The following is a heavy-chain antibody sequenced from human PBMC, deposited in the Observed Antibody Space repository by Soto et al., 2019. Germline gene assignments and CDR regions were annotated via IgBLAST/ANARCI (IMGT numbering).Heavy chain of an antibody. D-gene: IGHD3-9*01. Sequence: ASVKVSCKASGYTFTSYAIHWVRQAPGQRLEWMGWINAGNGNTKYSQKFQGRVTITRDTSASTAYMELSSLRSEDTAVYYCARESLNYDILTGYYRWFDPWGQGTLVTVSS. CDR1: GYTFTSYA. CDR2: INAGNGNT. V-gene: IGHV1-3*01. J-gene: IGHJ5*02. CDR3: ARESLNYDILTGYYRWFDP.